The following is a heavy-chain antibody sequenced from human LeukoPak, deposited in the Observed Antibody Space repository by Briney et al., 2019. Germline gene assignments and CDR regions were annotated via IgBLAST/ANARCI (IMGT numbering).Heavy chain of an antibody. CDR2: TSDSSSYI. Sequence: GGSLRLSCAASGFTFSTYSLNWVRQAPGRGLEWVSSTSDSSSYIYYADSVKGRFTISRDNAKNSLYLQMNSLSAEDTAVYYCAKEAQWDLRDYYFDYWGQGTLVTVSS. V-gene: IGHV3-21*04. J-gene: IGHJ4*02. CDR3: AKEAQWDLRDYYFDY. D-gene: IGHD1-26*01. CDR1: GFTFSTYS.